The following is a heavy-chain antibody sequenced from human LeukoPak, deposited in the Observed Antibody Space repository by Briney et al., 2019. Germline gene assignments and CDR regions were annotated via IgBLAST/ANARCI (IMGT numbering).Heavy chain of an antibody. CDR3: ARVRDCGGDCYNYYFGY. V-gene: IGHV3-7*01. CDR2: IKQDGSEK. J-gene: IGHJ4*02. Sequence: PGGSLRLSCAASGFTFSSYWMSWVRQAPGKGLEWVANIKQDGSEKYYVDSVKGRFTISRDNAKNSLYLQMNSLRAEDTAVYYCARVRDCGGDCYNYYFGYWGQGTLVTVSS. D-gene: IGHD2-21*02. CDR1: GFTFSSYW.